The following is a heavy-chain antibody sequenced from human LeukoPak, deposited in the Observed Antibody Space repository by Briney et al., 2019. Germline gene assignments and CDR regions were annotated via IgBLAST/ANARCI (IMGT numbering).Heavy chain of an antibody. CDR3: ARDSRWYALDY. J-gene: IGHJ4*02. V-gene: IGHV3-7*01. Sequence: GGSLRLSCVASGFTVSRNVMSWVRQAPGKGLEWVANIKQDGSEKYYVDSVKGRFTISRDNAKNSLYLQMNSLRAEDTAVYYCARDSRWYALDYWGQGTLVTVSS. D-gene: IGHD4-23*01. CDR2: IKQDGSEK. CDR1: GFTVSRNV.